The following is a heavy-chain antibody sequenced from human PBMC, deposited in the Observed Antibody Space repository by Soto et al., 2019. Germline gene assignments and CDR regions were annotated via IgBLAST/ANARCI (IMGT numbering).Heavy chain of an antibody. CDR2: INPNSGGT. J-gene: IGHJ6*02. D-gene: IGHD3-10*01. V-gene: IGHV1-2*04. Sequence: ASGYTFTGYYMHWVRQAPGQGLEWMRWINPNSGGTNYAQKFRGWVTMTRDTSISTAYMELSRLRSDDTAVYYCARDRGQPSIQWFGELLPYYYYYGMDVWGQGTTVTVSS. CDR3: ARDRGQPSIQWFGELLPYYYYYGMDV. CDR1: GYTFTGYY.